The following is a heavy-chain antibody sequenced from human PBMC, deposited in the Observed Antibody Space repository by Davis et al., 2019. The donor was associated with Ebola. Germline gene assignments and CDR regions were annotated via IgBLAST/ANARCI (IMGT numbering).Heavy chain of an antibody. D-gene: IGHD2-15*01. CDR3: SIGTYSYTRFDY. Sequence: SETLSLTCSVPGGSITSSTRYYWGWIRQPPGKGLEWIGNIFYGGSTYYDPTLKSRVTISVDTSKNQFSLKLTSVTAADTAVYYCSIGTYSYTRFDYWGQGTLVTVSS. CDR1: GGSITSSTRYY. V-gene: IGHV4-39*07. CDR2: IFYGGST. J-gene: IGHJ4*02.